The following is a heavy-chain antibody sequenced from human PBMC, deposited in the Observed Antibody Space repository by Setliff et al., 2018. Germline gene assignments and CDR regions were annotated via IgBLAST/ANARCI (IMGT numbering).Heavy chain of an antibody. CDR3: ARAKPHYYDSSGYYEGSMDV. V-gene: IGHV3-23*01. J-gene: IGHJ6*03. CDR1: GFTFSSYA. CDR2: ISGSGGST. D-gene: IGHD3-22*01. Sequence: GGSLRLSCAASGFTFSSYAMSWVRQAPGKGLEWVSAISGSGGSTYYADSVKGRFTISRDNSKNTLYLQMNSLRAEDTAVYYCARAKPHYYDSSGYYEGSMDVWGKGTTVTVSS.